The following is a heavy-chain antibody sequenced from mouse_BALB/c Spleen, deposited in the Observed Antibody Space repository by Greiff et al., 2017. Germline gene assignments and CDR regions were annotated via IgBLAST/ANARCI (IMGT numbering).Heavy chain of an antibody. CDR1: GFTFSSYG. J-gene: IGHJ1*01. D-gene: IGHD1-1*01. CDR3: AREVLYYGSSYGYFDV. Sequence: EVQGVESGGDLVKPGGSLKLSCAASGFTFSSYGMSWVRQTPDKRLEWVATISSGGSYTYYPDSVKGRFTISRDNAKNTLYLQMSSLKSEDTAMYYCAREVLYYGSSYGYFDVWGAGTTVTVSS. V-gene: IGHV5-6*01. CDR2: ISSGGSYT.